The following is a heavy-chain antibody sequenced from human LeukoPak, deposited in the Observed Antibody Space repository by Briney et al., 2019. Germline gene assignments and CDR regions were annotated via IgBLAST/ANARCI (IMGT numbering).Heavy chain of an antibody. CDR2: IYYRGNT. Sequence: PSETLSLTCTVSGGSISSSSYYWGWIRQPPGKGLEWIGSIYYRGNTYYNPSLKSRVTISVDTSRNQFSLKLTSVTAADTAVYYCARIEKWVYYFDYWGQGTLVTVSS. CDR1: GGSISSSSYY. J-gene: IGHJ4*02. D-gene: IGHD2-8*01. V-gene: IGHV4-39*01. CDR3: ARIEKWVYYFDY.